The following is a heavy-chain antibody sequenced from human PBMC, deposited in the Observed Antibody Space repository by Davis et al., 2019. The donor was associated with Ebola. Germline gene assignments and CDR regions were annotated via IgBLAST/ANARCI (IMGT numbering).Heavy chain of an antibody. CDR2: INHSGST. D-gene: IGHD2-15*01. CDR3: ARGVGYCSGGSCYENWFDP. V-gene: IGHV4-34*01. Sequence: SETLSLTCAVCGGSFSGYYWSWIRQPPGKGLEWIGEINHSGSTNYNPSLKSRVTISVDTSMNQFSLKLSSVTAADTAVYYCARGVGYCSGGSCYENWFDPWGQGTLVTVSS. CDR1: GGSFSGYY. J-gene: IGHJ5*02.